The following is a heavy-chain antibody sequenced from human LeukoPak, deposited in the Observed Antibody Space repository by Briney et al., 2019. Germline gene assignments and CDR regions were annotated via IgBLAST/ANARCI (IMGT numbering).Heavy chain of an antibody. Sequence: PETLSLTCTVSGGSINTYYWTWIRQPAGKGLEWIGRIYSNGWTDYNPPLKSRVSISIDTSKNHFSLKMSLATAADTALYYCARGSGWNSFDPWGQGTLVTVSS. D-gene: IGHD6-19*01. CDR1: GGSINTYY. V-gene: IGHV4-4*07. J-gene: IGHJ5*02. CDR3: ARGSGWNSFDP. CDR2: IYSNGWT.